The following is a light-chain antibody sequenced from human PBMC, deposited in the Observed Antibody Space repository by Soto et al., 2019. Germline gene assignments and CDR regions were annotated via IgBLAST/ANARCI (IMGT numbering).Light chain of an antibody. V-gene: IGLV2-8*01. Sequence: QSVLTQPPSASGSPGQSVTNSCTGTSSDVGSYNCVSWYQQHPGKAPKLMIYEVNKRPSGVPDRFSGSKSGNTASLTVSGLQAEDEADYYCSSYAGSNNFPYVFGTGTKVTVL. J-gene: IGLJ1*01. CDR2: EVN. CDR3: SSYAGSNNFPYV. CDR1: SSDVGSYNC.